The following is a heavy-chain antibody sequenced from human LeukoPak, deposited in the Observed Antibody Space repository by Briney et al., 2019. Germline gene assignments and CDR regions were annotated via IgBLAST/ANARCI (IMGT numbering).Heavy chain of an antibody. CDR3: ARDLGPHRGTGTGYYFDY. CDR1: GYTFTSYY. J-gene: IGHJ4*02. D-gene: IGHD1-1*01. Sequence: ASVKVSYKASGYTFTSYYMHWVRQAPGQGLKWMGIINPSGGSTSYAQKFQGRVTMTRDTSTNTVYMELSSLRSEDTAVYYCARDLGPHRGTGTGYYFDYWGQGTLVTVSS. CDR2: INPSGGST. V-gene: IGHV1-46*01.